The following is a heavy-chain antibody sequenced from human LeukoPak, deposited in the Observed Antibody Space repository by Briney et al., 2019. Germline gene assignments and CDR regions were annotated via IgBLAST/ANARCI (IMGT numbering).Heavy chain of an antibody. J-gene: IGHJ6*02. V-gene: IGHV3-30*18. Sequence: QAGGSLRLSCAASGFTFSSYGMHWVRQAPGKGLEWVAVILYDGSNKYYADSVKGRFTISRDNSKNTLYLQMNSLRAEDTAVYYCAKDLDSTHRNYYYYYYGMDVWGQGTTVTVSS. CDR2: ILYDGSNK. D-gene: IGHD3-9*01. CDR1: GFTFSSYG. CDR3: AKDLDSTHRNYYYYYYGMDV.